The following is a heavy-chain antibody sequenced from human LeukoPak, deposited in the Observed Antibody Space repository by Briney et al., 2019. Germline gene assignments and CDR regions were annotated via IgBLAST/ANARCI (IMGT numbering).Heavy chain of an antibody. V-gene: IGHV1-69*05. CDR3: AREGDGYNLEY. J-gene: IGHJ4*02. CDR2: IILIFDTP. Sequence: ASVKVSCKASGGTFSSYAFSWVRQAPGQGLEWMGGIILIFDTPNYAQKFQGRVTITTGESTSTAYMELSSLRSEDTAVYYCAREGDGYNLEYWGQGTLVTVSS. CDR1: GGTFSSYA. D-gene: IGHD5-24*01.